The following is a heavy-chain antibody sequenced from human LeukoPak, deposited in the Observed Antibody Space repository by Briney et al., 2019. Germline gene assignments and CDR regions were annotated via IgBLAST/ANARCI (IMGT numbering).Heavy chain of an antibody. CDR2: IYYTGTT. Sequence: SETLSLTCTISGDSTNTYFWSWIRQPPGKGLEWIGYIYYTGTTNYNPSLKSRVTISVDRSKNQFSLKLSSVTAADTAVYYCARSSTHFDPWGQGTLVTVSS. V-gene: IGHV4-59*12. CDR3: ARSSTHFDP. D-gene: IGHD2-2*01. J-gene: IGHJ5*02. CDR1: GDSTNTYF.